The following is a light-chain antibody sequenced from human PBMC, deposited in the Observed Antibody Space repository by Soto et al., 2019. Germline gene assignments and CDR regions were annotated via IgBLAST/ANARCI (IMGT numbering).Light chain of an antibody. V-gene: IGKV3-11*01. J-gene: IGKJ4*01. CDR3: KQRSNWPLT. Sequence: EIVLTQSPANLSSSPADRPTLSCRASQSVSSYLAWYQQKPGQAPRLLIYDASNRATGIPARFSGSGSGTDFTLTISSLETEDFAVYYCKQRSNWPLTFGGGTKVDIK. CDR2: DAS. CDR1: QSVSSY.